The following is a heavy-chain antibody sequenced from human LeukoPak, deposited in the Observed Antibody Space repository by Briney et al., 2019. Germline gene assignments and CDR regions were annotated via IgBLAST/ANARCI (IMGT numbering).Heavy chain of an antibody. D-gene: IGHD3-3*01. CDR1: GFTFSSYS. J-gene: IGHJ4*02. CDR3: ARIGYYDFWSGYYPTGFDY. CDR2: ISSSSSYI. V-gene: IGHV3-21*04. Sequence: GGSLRLSCAASGFTFSSYSMNWVRQAPGKGLEWVSSISSSSSYIYYADSVKGRFTISRDNAKNSLYLQMNSLRAEDTAVYYCARIGYYDFWSGYYPTGFDYWGQGTLVTVSS.